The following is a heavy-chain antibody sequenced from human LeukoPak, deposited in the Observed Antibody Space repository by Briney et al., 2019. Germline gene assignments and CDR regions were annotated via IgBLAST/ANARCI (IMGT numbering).Heavy chain of an antibody. V-gene: IGHV3-21*01. CDR1: GFTFNTYN. J-gene: IGHJ6*04. CDR3: ARGGSSGWYVDV. CDR2: ITSSSTYT. D-gene: IGHD6-19*01. Sequence: GGSLRLSCAASGFTFNTYNMNWVRQAPGKGLEWVSSITSSSTYTFYADSVKGRFTISRDNAKNSLYLQMNSLRVEDTAVYYCARGGSSGWYVDVWGKGTTVTVSS.